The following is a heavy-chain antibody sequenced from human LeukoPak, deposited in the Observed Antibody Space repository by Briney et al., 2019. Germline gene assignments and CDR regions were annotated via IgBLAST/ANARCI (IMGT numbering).Heavy chain of an antibody. V-gene: IGHV4-59*12. CDR3: ARAQDYFDY. J-gene: IGHJ4*02. CDR2: IYYSGST. CDR1: GGSISSYY. Sequence: PSETLSLTCTVSGGSISSYYWSWIRQPPGKGLEWIGYIYYSGSTNYNPSLKSRVTISVDRSKNQFSLKLSSVTAADTAVYYCARAQDYFDYWGQGTLVTVSS.